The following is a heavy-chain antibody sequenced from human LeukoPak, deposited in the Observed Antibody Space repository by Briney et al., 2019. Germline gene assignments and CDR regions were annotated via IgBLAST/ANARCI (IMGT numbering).Heavy chain of an antibody. V-gene: IGHV3-7*01. CDR2: IKQDGGEK. D-gene: IGHD6-19*01. Sequence: GGSLRLSCAASGFTFTSYWMIWVRQAPGKGLEWVASIKQDGGEKDYVDSVKGRFSISRDNAKKSVYLQMNSLRADDTAVYYCAREYQWLALDYWGLGTLVTVSS. CDR1: GFTFTSYW. J-gene: IGHJ4*02. CDR3: AREYQWLALDY.